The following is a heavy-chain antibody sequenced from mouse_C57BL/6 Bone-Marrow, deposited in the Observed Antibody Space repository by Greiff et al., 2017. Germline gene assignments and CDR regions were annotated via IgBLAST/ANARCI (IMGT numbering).Heavy chain of an antibody. CDR1: GYTFTSYW. CDR3: ARSSLLRKDY. CDR2: MDPSDSDT. V-gene: IGHV1-50*01. D-gene: IGHD1-2*01. J-gene: IGHJ2*01. Sequence: QVQLQQPGAELVKPGASVKLSCKASGYTFTSYWMQWVKQRPGQGLEWIGEMDPSDSDTNYNQKFKGKATLTVDTSSSTAYMQLSSLTSEDSAVYYCARSSLLRKDYWGQGTTLTVSS.